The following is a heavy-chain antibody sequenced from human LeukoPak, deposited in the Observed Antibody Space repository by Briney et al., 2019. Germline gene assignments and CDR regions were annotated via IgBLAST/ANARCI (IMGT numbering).Heavy chain of an antibody. J-gene: IGHJ6*02. CDR3: ARLLATMVRGVIYGMDV. V-gene: IGHV5-51*01. D-gene: IGHD3-10*01. CDR2: IYPGDSDT. CDR1: GYSFTSYW. Sequence: GESLKISCKGSGYSFTSYWIGWVRQMPGKGLEWMGIIYPGDSDTRYSPSFQGQVTIPADKSISTAYLQWSSLKASDTAMYYCARLLATMVRGVIYGMDVWGQGTTVTVSS.